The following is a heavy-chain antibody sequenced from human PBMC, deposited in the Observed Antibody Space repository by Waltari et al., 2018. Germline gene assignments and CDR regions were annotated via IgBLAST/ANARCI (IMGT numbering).Heavy chain of an antibody. D-gene: IGHD3-16*01. Sequence: QVQLVQSGAEVKKPGASVKVSCKASGYTFTSYAMHLVRQAPGQRLEWMGWINADNGNTKYSQKFQGRVTITRDTSASTAYMELSSLRSEDTAVYYCARVEGAAGLDIWGQGTMVTVSS. CDR3: ARVEGAAGLDI. J-gene: IGHJ3*02. CDR2: INADNGNT. CDR1: GYTFTSYA. V-gene: IGHV1-3*01.